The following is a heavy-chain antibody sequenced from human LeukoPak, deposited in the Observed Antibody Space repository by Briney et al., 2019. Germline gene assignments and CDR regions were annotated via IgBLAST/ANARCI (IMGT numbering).Heavy chain of an antibody. CDR1: GGSFSGYY. Sequence: SETLSLTCAVYGGSFSGYYWSWIRQPPGKGLEWIGEINHSGSTNYNPSLKSRVTISVDTSKNQFSLKLSSVTAADTAVYYCARDLGGDLDYWGQGTLVAVSS. CDR3: ARDLGGDLDY. D-gene: IGHD2-21*02. J-gene: IGHJ4*02. CDR2: INHSGST. V-gene: IGHV4-34*01.